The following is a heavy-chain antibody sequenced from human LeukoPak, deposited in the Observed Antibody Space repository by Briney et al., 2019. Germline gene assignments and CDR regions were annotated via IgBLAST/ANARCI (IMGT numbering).Heavy chain of an antibody. CDR2: ISYSSIYI. D-gene: IGHD3-3*01. V-gene: IGHV3-21*01. Sequence: PGGSLRLSCAASGFTFSSYNMNWVRQAPGKGLEWVSSISYSSIYIYYADSVKGRFTISRDNAKNSLYLQMNSLRAEDTGVYYCARVGLLEWLSQNYYYMDVWGKGTTVTVSS. J-gene: IGHJ6*03. CDR1: GFTFSSYN. CDR3: ARVGLLEWLSQNYYYMDV.